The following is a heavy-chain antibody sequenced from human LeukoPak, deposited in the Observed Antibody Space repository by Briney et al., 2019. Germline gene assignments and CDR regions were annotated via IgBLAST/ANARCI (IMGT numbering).Heavy chain of an antibody. J-gene: IGHJ4*02. D-gene: IGHD2-2*01. CDR3: ARVPAAMTAFDY. CDR2: IIPIFGTA. CDR1: GGTFSSYA. Sequence: GSSVKVSCKASGGTFSSYAISWVRQAPGQGLEWMGGIIPIFGTANYAQKFQGRVTITTDESTSTAYMELSSLRSEDTAVYYCARVPAAMTAFDYWGQGTLVTVSS. V-gene: IGHV1-69*05.